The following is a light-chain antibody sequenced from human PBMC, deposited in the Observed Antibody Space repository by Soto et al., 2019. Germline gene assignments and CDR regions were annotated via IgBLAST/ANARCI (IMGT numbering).Light chain of an antibody. Sequence: QSVLTQPPSVSGAPGQRVTISCTWSSSNIGAGYDVHWYQQFPGTAPKLLIYGNSNRPSGVPDRFSGSKSATSASLAITGLQAEDEADYYCQSYDSSLSGGVFGGGTKVTVL. CDR3: QSYDSSLSGGV. CDR1: SSNIGAGYD. V-gene: IGLV1-40*01. J-gene: IGLJ2*01. CDR2: GNS.